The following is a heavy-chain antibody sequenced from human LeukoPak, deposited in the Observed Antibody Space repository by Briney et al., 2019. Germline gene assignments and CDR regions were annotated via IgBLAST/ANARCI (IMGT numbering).Heavy chain of an antibody. V-gene: IGHV5-10-1*01. CDR2: IDPSDSYS. Sequence: GESLRISCKGSGYSFTDYWVTWVRQMPGKGLEWMGRIDPSDSYSNYSPSFQGHVTFSADKSINTAYLQWSSLKASDTAMYYCAGHSAARDYGDSAWGQGTLVTVSS. CDR3: AGHSAARDYGDSA. D-gene: IGHD4-17*01. J-gene: IGHJ5*02. CDR1: GYSFTDYW.